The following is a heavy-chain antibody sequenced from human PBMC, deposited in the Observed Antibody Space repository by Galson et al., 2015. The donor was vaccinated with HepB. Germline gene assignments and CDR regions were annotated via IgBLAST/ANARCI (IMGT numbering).Heavy chain of an antibody. CDR1: EYNFTNYW. J-gene: IGHJ6*02. CDR3: TRQWGLSAAVLKPMDV. CDR2: IYPGDSDT. V-gene: IGHV5-51*01. Sequence: QSGAEVKKPGESLKISCTGSEYNFTNYWIGWVRQVPGKGLEWMGIIYPGDSDTRYSTSFQGQVTISADKSISTAYLQWTSLKASDTAMYYCTRQWGLSAAVLKPMDVWGQGTTVTVSS. D-gene: IGHD2-2*01.